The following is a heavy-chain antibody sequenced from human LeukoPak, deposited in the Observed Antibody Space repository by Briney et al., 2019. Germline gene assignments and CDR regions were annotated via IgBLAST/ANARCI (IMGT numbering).Heavy chain of an antibody. CDR2: MNPNSGNT. J-gene: IGHJ6*02. V-gene: IGHV1-8*01. CDR3: ARGQVGSSGWYYYYYYGMDV. CDR1: GYTFTSYD. Sequence: GASVKVSCKPSGYTFTSYDIKWVREATGQRLEWMGWMNPNSGNTGYAQKFQGRVTMTRTTPISTAYMELSSLRSEDTAEYYCARGQVGSSGWYYYYYYGMDVWGQGTTVTVSS. D-gene: IGHD6-19*01.